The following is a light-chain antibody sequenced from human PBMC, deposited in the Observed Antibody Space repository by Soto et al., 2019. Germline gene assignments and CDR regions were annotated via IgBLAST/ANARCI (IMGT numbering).Light chain of an antibody. CDR1: QSVGSN. Sequence: EIVFTQSPCTLSLSPGERATLSCRASQSVGSNLAWYQQKPGQAPRLLIYAASTRATGIPARFSGSGSGTEFTLTISSLQSEDFAVYYCQQYNNWSFGQGTRLEIK. V-gene: IGKV3-15*01. CDR3: QQYNNWS. CDR2: AAS. J-gene: IGKJ5*01.